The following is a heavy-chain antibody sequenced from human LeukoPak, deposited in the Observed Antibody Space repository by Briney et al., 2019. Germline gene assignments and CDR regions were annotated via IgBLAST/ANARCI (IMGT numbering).Heavy chain of an antibody. CDR3: ARDTPYRAYGSGSYYNPTLYYFDY. Sequence: GGSLRPSCAASGFTFSSYSMNWVRQAPGKGLEWVSSISSSSSYIYYADSVKGRFTISRDNAKNSLYLQMNSLRAEDTAVYYCARDTPYRAYGSGSYYNPTLYYFDYWGQGTLVTVSS. CDR1: GFTFSSYS. D-gene: IGHD3-10*01. CDR2: ISSSSSYI. V-gene: IGHV3-21*01. J-gene: IGHJ4*02.